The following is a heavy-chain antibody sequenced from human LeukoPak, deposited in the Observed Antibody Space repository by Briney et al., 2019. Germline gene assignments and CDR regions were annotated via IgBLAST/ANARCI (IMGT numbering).Heavy chain of an antibody. J-gene: IGHJ6*03. D-gene: IGHD2-15*01. V-gene: IGHV4-4*02. CDR2: IYHRGTT. Sequence: SETLSLTCAVSGGSISSSNWWSWVRQPPGKGLEWIGEIYHRGTTNYNPSLRSRITISVDKSKNQFSLKVTSVTAADTAVYYCARGRMVASAPSYYYMDVWGKGTTVTVSS. CDR3: ARGRMVASAPSYYYMDV. CDR1: GGSISSSNW.